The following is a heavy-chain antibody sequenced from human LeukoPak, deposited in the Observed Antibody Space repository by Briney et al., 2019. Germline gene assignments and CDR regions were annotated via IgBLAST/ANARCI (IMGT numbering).Heavy chain of an antibody. Sequence: PSETLSLTCTVSGGSISSSSYYWGWIRQPPGKGLEWIGSIYYSGSTYYNPSLKSRVTISVDTSKNQFSLKLSSVTAADTAVYYCARGGRWFGESYYFDYWGQGTLVTVSS. J-gene: IGHJ4*02. V-gene: IGHV4-39*07. CDR3: ARGGRWFGESYYFDY. CDR2: IYYSGST. D-gene: IGHD3-10*01. CDR1: GGSISSSSYY.